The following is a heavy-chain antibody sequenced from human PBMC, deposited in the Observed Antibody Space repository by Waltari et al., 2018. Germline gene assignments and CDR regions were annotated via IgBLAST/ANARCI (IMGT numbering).Heavy chain of an antibody. V-gene: IGHV4-59*12. CDR2: INGNSGST. D-gene: IGHD6-13*01. J-gene: IGHJ4*02. Sequence: QVQLQESGPGLVKPSETLSLTCAVSGGSFSSYWWSWIRQPPGKGLEWIGEINGNSGSTNYNPSLKSRVTISKDASKNQFSRKLNSVTAADTAVYYCASIAAPYWGQGVLVTVSS. CDR3: ASIAAPY. CDR1: GGSFSSYW.